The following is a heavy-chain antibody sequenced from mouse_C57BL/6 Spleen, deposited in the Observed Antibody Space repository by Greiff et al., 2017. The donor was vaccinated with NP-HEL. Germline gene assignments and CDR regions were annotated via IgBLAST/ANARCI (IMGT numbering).Heavy chain of an antibody. V-gene: IGHV1-85*01. D-gene: IGHD2-14*01. CDR2: IYPRDGST. J-gene: IGHJ2*01. CDR1: GYTFTSYD. CDR3: ARGGYRGLLDY. Sequence: VQLQQSGPELVKPGASVKLSCKASGYTFTSYDINWVKQRPGKGLEWIGWIYPRDGSTKYNEKFKGKATLTVDTSSSTAYMELHSLTAEDSAVYCGARGGYRGLLDYWGQGTTLTVSS.